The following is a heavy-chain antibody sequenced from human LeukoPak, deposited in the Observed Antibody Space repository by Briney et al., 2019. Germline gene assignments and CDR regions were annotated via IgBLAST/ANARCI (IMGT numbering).Heavy chain of an antibody. Sequence: SETLSLTCTVSGYSISSGYYWGWIRQPPVKGLEWIGSIYHSGSTYYNPSLKSRVTISVDTSKNQFSLKLSSVTAADTAVYYCARAIVIAAGVMDVWGKGTTVTVSS. D-gene: IGHD6-13*01. CDR2: IYHSGST. CDR3: ARAIVIAAGVMDV. CDR1: GYSISSGYY. V-gene: IGHV4-38-2*02. J-gene: IGHJ6*04.